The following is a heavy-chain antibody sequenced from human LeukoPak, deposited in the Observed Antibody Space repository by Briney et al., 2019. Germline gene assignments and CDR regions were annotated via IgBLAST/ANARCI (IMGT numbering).Heavy chain of an antibody. CDR3: ARYDFILISYFDL. Sequence: GGSLRLSCAASGFTVSTNYMSWVRQAPGKKLEWVSDIYSDGSTFYADSVKGRSTISRDNSKNTLYLQMNSLRAEDTAVYHCARYDFILISYFDLWGRGTLVTVSS. V-gene: IGHV3-53*01. CDR2: IYSDGST. J-gene: IGHJ2*01. CDR1: GFTVSTNY. D-gene: IGHD3-3*01.